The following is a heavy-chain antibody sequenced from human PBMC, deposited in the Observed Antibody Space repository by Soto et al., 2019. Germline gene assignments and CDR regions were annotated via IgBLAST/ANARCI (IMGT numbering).Heavy chain of an antibody. V-gene: IGHV1-2*02. CDR3: ARAGLTTLELATTY. CDR2: IHPNSGVT. CDR1: GYTFTDYY. D-gene: IGHD5-12*01. J-gene: IGHJ4*02. Sequence: QVQLVQSGAEVKKPGASVKVSCKASGYTFTDYYMHWVRQSPGQGLEWMGWIHPNSGVTKFPQKFQGSAIMTGDTSISTVYMELSRLTSDDTAVYYCARAGLTTLELATTYWGQGTLVTVSS.